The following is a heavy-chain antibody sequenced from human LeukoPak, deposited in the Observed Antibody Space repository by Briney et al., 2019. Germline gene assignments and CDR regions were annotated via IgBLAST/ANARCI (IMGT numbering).Heavy chain of an antibody. J-gene: IGHJ4*02. CDR1: GFTFSSYA. CDR3: ARDKGTSYLSSFDY. D-gene: IGHD6-6*01. Sequence: GGSLRLSCAASGFTFSSYAMHWVRQAPGKGLEWVSVIYSGGSTYYADSVKGRFTISRDNSKNTLYLQMNSLRAADTAVYYCARDKGTSYLSSFDYWGQGTLVTVSS. CDR2: IYSGGST. V-gene: IGHV3-66*01.